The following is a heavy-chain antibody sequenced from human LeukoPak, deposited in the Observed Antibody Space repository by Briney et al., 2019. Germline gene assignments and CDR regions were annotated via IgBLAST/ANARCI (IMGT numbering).Heavy chain of an antibody. CDR2: ISSSSSYI. CDR3: ARDLSYDFWSGYWYYFDY. J-gene: IGHJ4*02. Sequence: GGSLRLSCAASGFTFSSYSMNWVRQAPGKGLEWVSSISSSSSYIYYADSVKGRFTISRDNAKNSLYLQMNSLRAEDTAVYYCARDLSYDFWSGYWYYFDYWGQGTLVTVSS. D-gene: IGHD3-3*01. V-gene: IGHV3-21*01. CDR1: GFTFSSYS.